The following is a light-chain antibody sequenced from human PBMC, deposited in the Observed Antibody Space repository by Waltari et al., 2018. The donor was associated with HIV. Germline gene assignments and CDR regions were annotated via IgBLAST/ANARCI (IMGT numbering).Light chain of an antibody. J-gene: IGLJ1*01. Sequence: QSALTQPASVSASPGQSITIPCTGTSRDVGRYTYVSWYPQHPGEAPKVIIDEVNRRPSGVSNRFTASKSGNTASLAISGLQPEDEADYFCSSYTSSSTHVFGPGTKVTVL. CDR3: SSYTSSSTHV. CDR1: SRDVGRYTY. CDR2: EVN. V-gene: IGLV2-14*03.